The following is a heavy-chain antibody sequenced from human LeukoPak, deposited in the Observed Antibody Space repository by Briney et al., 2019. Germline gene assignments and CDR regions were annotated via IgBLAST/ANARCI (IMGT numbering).Heavy chain of an antibody. CDR3: ARHQGHDFYDSSGYYSFDY. D-gene: IGHD3-22*01. Sequence: PSETLSLTCTVSGGSISSYYWSWLRQPPGKGLEWIGYIYYSGSTNYNPSLKSRVTISVDTSKNQFSLKLSSVTAADTAVYFCARHQGHDFYDSSGYYSFDYWGQGTLVTVSS. CDR2: IYYSGST. CDR1: GGSISSYY. V-gene: IGHV4-59*08. J-gene: IGHJ4*02.